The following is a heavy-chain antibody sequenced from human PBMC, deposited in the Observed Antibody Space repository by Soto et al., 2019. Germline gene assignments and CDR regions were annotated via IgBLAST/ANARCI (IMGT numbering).Heavy chain of an antibody. CDR1: GFTFSSYA. CDR2: ISGSGGST. CDR3: AKNLGYGTVTSPIDY. J-gene: IGHJ4*02. V-gene: IGHV3-23*01. D-gene: IGHD4-17*01. Sequence: GGSLRLSGAASGFTFSSYAMSWVRQAPGKGLEWVSAISGSGGSTYYADSVKGRFTISRDNSKNTLYLQMNSLRAEDTAVYYCAKNLGYGTVTSPIDYWGQGTLVTVLL.